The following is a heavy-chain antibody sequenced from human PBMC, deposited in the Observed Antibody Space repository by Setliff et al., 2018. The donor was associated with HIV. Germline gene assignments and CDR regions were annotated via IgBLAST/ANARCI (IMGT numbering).Heavy chain of an antibody. Sequence: PGGSLRLSCVASGVTFSSDAMSWVRQAPGKGLEWVSSISGSDSSTHYAGSAEGRFTISRDNSKKTLYLQMNSLRAEDTALYYCATDSWGPYHWGQGTLVTVSS. CDR2: ISGSDSST. V-gene: IGHV3-23*01. D-gene: IGHD3-16*01. CDR1: GVTFSSDA. J-gene: IGHJ5*02. CDR3: ATDSWGPYH.